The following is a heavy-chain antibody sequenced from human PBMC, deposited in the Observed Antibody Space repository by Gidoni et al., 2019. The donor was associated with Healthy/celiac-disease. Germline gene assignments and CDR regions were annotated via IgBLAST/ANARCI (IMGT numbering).Heavy chain of an antibody. V-gene: IGHV3-23*01. J-gene: IGHJ4*02. Sequence: EVQLLESGGGLVQPGGSLRLSCAASGFTFSSYAMSWVRQAPGKGLECVSAISGSGGSTYYADSVKGRFTISRDNSKNTLYLQMNSLRAEDTAVYYCAKDTMLGYCSSTSCFLGHDYWGQGTLVTVSS. CDR1: GFTFSSYA. CDR3: AKDTMLGYCSSTSCFLGHDY. D-gene: IGHD2-2*01. CDR2: ISGSGGST.